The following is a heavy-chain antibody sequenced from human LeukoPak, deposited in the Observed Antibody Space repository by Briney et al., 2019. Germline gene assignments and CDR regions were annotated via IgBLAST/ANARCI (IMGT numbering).Heavy chain of an antibody. CDR1: GSIFTSYW. J-gene: IGHJ4*02. Sequence: GAPLQISCRGSGSIFTSYWIVWVRPLPGKGLEWMGVIYPGDSNSRYSPSSQGQVTISADNSISTAYLQWSSLKASDTAMYYCARRANSGAMITLDYWGQGTLVTVSS. V-gene: IGHV5-51*01. CDR2: IYPGDSNS. D-gene: IGHD5-12*01. CDR3: ARRANSGAMITLDY.